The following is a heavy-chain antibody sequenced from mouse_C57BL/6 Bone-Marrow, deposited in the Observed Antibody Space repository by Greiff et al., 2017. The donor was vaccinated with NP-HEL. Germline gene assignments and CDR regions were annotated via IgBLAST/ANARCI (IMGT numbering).Heavy chain of an antibody. CDR1: GYTFTSYG. D-gene: IGHD1-1*01. CDR2: IYPRSGNT. CDR3: ARSGHYYGSFHWYFDV. J-gene: IGHJ1*03. Sequence: QVQLQQSGAELARPGASVKLSCKASGYTFTSYGISWVKQRTGQGLEWIGEIYPRSGNTYYNEKFKGKATLTADKYSSTAYMELRSLTSEYSAVYFCARSGHYYGSFHWYFDVWGTGTTVTVSS. V-gene: IGHV1-81*01.